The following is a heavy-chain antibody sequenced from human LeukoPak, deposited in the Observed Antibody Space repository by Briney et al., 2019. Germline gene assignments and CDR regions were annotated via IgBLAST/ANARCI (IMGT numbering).Heavy chain of an antibody. D-gene: IGHD3-22*01. CDR1: DGSFSDYN. J-gene: IGHJ4*02. Sequence: SETLSLTCAVYDGSFSDYNWSWIRQSPGKGLEWIGEIHHSGGTNYSPSLESRITLSVDPSKNQLSLRLSSVTAADTAVYYCVRNGYDSSGYHFCSDSRGRGTLVTVSS. CDR3: VRNGYDSSGYHFCSDS. V-gene: IGHV4-34*01. CDR2: IHHSGGT.